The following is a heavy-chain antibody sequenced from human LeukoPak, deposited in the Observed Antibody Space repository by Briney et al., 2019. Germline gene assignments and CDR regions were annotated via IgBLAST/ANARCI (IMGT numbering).Heavy chain of an antibody. V-gene: IGHV4-30-4*01. D-gene: IGHD5-12*01. CDR3: ARGGVGGYDYFDS. CDR2: ITYSGST. Sequence: PSQTLSLTCTVSGGSISSDDYYWSWIRQPPGKGLEWIGHITYSGSTDYSPSLRSRVTMSVDTSKNQFSLKLNSVTAAETAMCFCARGGVGGYDYFDSWGQGTLVAVSS. CDR1: GGSISSDDYY. J-gene: IGHJ4*02.